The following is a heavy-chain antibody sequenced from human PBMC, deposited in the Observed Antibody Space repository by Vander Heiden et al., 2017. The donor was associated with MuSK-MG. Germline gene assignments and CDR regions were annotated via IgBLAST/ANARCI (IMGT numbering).Heavy chain of an antibody. J-gene: IGHJ4*02. CDR2: IWYDGTNK. V-gene: IGHV3-33*01. D-gene: IGHD2-2*01. Sequence: QVQLVESGGGVVHPVRSLRPSRAPSGLPSRAYGVHWVRQAPGKGLEWVAVIWYDGTNKYYGDSVMGRFTISRDNSKNTLYLQMNSLRAEDTAVYYCARELKGYGNNTSCRGEDYWGQGTLVTVSS. CDR1: GLPSRAYG. CDR3: ARELKGYGNNTSCRGEDY.